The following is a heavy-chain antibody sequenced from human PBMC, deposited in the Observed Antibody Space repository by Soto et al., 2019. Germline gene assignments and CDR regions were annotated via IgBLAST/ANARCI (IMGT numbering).Heavy chain of an antibody. CDR2: ISSNSAYI. V-gene: IGHV3-21*01. J-gene: IGHJ5*02. Sequence: GGSLRLSCAVSGFTFDNYAMSWVRQPPGKGLEWVSTISSNSAYIYYTDALRGRFTISRDNAKNSLHLQMNSLRAEDTAVYYCTRDASRDSSARGWFDPWGPGTLVTVSS. CDR3: TRDASRDSSARGWFDP. CDR1: GFTFDNYA. D-gene: IGHD6-13*01.